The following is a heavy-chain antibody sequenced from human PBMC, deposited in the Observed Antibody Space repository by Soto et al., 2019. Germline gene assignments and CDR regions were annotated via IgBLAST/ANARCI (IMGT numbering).Heavy chain of an antibody. CDR2: ISYDGSNK. CDR1: GFTFSIYG. V-gene: IGHV3-30*18. D-gene: IGHD4-4*01. CDR3: AKDQDYYSNSRFGYYGMDV. J-gene: IGHJ6*02. Sequence: VVTLRLSFAASGFTFSIYGMHWVRQAPGKGLEWVAVISYDGSNKYYADSVKGRFTISRDNSKNTLYLQMNSLRAEDTAVYYCAKDQDYYSNSRFGYYGMDVWGQGTTVTVSS.